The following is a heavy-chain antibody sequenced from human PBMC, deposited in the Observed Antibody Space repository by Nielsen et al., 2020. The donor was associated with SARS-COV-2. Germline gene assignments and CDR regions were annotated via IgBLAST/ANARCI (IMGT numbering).Heavy chain of an antibody. J-gene: IGHJ6*02. Sequence: VRQAPGKGLEWVAVIWYDGSNKYYADSVKGRFTISRDSAKNSLYLQMNSLRAEDTAVYYCARDQIPYYYDSSGSYYYYYYGMDVWGQGTTVTVSS. V-gene: IGHV3-33*01. CDR2: IWYDGSNK. D-gene: IGHD3-22*01. CDR3: ARDQIPYYYDSSGSYYYYYYGMDV.